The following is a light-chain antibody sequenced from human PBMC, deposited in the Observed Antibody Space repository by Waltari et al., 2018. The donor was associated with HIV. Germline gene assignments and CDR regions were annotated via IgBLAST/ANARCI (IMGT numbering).Light chain of an antibody. CDR1: SRDVGGSAY. CDR2: EVS. CDR3: SSYTSSNTLV. J-gene: IGLJ3*02. V-gene: IGLV2-14*03. Sequence: QSALTQPASVSGSPGQSITISCTGTSRDVGGSAYVSCYQQHPGKAPKLIIYEVSYRPSGSSHRFSASKSGNTASLTISGLQAEDEADYYCSSYTSSNTLVFGGGTKLTVL.